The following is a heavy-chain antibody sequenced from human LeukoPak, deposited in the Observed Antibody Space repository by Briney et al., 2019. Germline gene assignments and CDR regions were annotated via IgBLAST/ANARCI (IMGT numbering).Heavy chain of an antibody. CDR2: INPSGGST. CDR3: ARNLYSSGPYDAFDI. Sequence: GASVKASCKASGYTFTSYYMHWVRQAPGQGLERMGIINPSGGSTSYAQKFQGRVTMTRDMSTSTVYMELSSLSSEDTAVYYCARNLYSSGPYDAFDIWGQGTMVTVSS. D-gene: IGHD6-19*01. J-gene: IGHJ3*02. CDR1: GYTFTSYY. V-gene: IGHV1-46*01.